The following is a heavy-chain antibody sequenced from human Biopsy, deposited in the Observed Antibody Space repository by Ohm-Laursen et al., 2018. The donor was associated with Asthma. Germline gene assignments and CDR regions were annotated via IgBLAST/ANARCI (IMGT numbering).Heavy chain of an antibody. V-gene: IGHV4-31*03. CDR3: ARTTYGHDGFDP. D-gene: IGHD4-17*01. CDR2: IYYSGST. CDR1: GGSINIGDYY. Sequence: SDTLSLTCTVSGGSINIGDYYWSWIRQHPVKGLEWIGYIYYSGSTYYNPSLKSRVSISLDTSKNQFSLSLTSVTAADTAVYYCARTTYGHDGFDPWGQGTLVTVSS. J-gene: IGHJ5*02.